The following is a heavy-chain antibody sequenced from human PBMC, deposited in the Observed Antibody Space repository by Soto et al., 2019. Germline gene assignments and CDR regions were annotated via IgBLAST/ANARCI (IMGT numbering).Heavy chain of an antibody. J-gene: IGHJ4*02. CDR3: ARDRVHDYGDFGSDI. Sequence: LRLSCAASGFNLSSNSMSWVRQAPGKGLEWVSSISSSSTYMYYADSVKGRFTISRDNAKNSLHLQMNSLRADDTAVYYCARDRVHDYGDFGSDIWGQGTLVTVSS. V-gene: IGHV3-21*01. D-gene: IGHD4-17*01. CDR2: ISSSSTYM. CDR1: GFNLSSNS.